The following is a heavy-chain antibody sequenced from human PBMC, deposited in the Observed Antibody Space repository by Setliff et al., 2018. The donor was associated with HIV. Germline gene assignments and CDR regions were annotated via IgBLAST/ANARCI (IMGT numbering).Heavy chain of an antibody. CDR1: GFTFNTCA. CDR3: ARITGDLVYFDS. CDR2: ISYDGNIK. J-gene: IGHJ4*02. D-gene: IGHD7-27*01. V-gene: IGHV3-30*04. Sequence: GGSLRLSCAGSGFTFNTCAMNWVRQAPGKGLEWVAVISYDGNIKYYADSVKGRFTISRDNAKNSLYLQMSSLRAEDTAVYYCARITGDLVYFDSWGQGTPVTVSS.